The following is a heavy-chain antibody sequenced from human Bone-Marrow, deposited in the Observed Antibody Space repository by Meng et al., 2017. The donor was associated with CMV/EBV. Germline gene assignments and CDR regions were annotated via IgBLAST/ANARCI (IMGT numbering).Heavy chain of an antibody. J-gene: IGHJ6*02. V-gene: IGHV3-33*08. D-gene: IGHD2-2*02. CDR2: IWYDGSNK. CDR1: GFTFSSYG. CDR3: ARCEEDIGYCSSTSCYSYYYGMDV. Sequence: GGSLRLSCAASGFTFSSYGMHWVRQAPGKGLEWVAVIWYDGSNKYYADSVKGRFTISRDNAKNSLYLQMNSLRAEDTAVYYCARCEEDIGYCSSTSCYSYYYGMDVWGQGTTVTVSS.